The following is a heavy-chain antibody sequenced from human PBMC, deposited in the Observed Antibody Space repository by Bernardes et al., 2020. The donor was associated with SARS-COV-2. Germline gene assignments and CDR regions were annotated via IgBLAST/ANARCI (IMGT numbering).Heavy chain of an antibody. V-gene: IGHV1-18*01. J-gene: IGHJ4*02. CDR1: GYTFTSYG. Sequence: ASVKVSCKASGYTFTSYGISWVRQAPGQGLEWMGWINADNGNTNYAQKLQGRVTMTTDTSTSTDYMELRSVRSDDTAVYYWARDTDSLEDWGQETLVTGSS. D-gene: IGHD2-21*01. CDR2: INADNGNT. CDR3: ARDTDSLED.